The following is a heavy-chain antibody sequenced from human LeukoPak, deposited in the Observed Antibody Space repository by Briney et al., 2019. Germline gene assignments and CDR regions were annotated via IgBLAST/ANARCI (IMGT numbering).Heavy chain of an antibody. CDR2: IWYDESKE. J-gene: IGHJ5*02. V-gene: IGHV3-33*01. CDR1: GFTFSNYG. D-gene: IGHD4/OR15-4a*01. CDR3: ARDDYGFDP. Sequence: PGGSLRLSCAAFGFTFSNYGMHWVRQAPGKGLEWVAFIWYDESKEYYADSVKGRFTISRDNSKNTLYLQMNSLRADDSAVYHCARDDYGFDPWGQGILVTVPS.